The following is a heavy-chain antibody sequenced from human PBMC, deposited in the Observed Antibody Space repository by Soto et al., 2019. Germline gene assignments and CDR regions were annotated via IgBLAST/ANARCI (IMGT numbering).Heavy chain of an antibody. CDR1: GFTFSSNG. V-gene: IGHV3-33*01. D-gene: IGHD2-15*01. CDR3: GRVLGCSGGSCNAPPPDY. J-gene: IGHJ4*02. CDR2: IWFDASKK. Sequence: QVHLVESGGGVVQPGTSLRLSCTASGFTFSSNGMHWVRQAPGKGLEWVAVIWFDASKKYYADTVKGRFTISRDNSKSTLFLQMNSLRVENTAMYYCGRVLGCSGGSCNAPPPDYWGQGTLVTVSS.